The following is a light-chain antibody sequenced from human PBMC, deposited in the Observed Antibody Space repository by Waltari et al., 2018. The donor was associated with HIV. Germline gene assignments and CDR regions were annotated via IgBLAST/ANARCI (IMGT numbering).Light chain of an antibody. CDR1: QSVSSSY. J-gene: IGKJ1*01. CDR3: QQYGSSPWT. CDR2: GAS. Sequence: EIVLTQSPGTLSLSPGARATLSCRASQSVSSSYLAWYQQKPGQAPRLLIYGASSRATGIPDRFSGSESGTDFTLTISKLEPEDFAVYYCQQYGSSPWTFGQGTKVEIK. V-gene: IGKV3-20*01.